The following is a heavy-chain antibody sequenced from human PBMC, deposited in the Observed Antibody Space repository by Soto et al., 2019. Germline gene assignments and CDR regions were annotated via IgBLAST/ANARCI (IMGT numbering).Heavy chain of an antibody. J-gene: IGHJ4*02. Sequence: QLQLQESGPGLVKPSETLSLTCTVSGGSISSSSYYWGWIRQPPGKGLEWIGSIYYSGSTYYNPSFKSRVTISVDTSKNQFSLKLSSVTAADTAVYYCARLIDTSYSSGWYPIDYWGQGTLVTVSS. CDR1: GGSISSSSYY. CDR2: IYYSGST. D-gene: IGHD6-19*01. CDR3: ARLIDTSYSSGWYPIDY. V-gene: IGHV4-39*01.